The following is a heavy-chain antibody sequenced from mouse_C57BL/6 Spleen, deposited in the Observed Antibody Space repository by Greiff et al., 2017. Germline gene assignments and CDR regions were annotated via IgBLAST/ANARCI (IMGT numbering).Heavy chain of an antibody. J-gene: IGHJ2*01. CDR2: ISSGSSTI. D-gene: IGHD4-1*01. CDR1: GFTFSDYG. CDR3: ARGFNGDVGDYYFDY. V-gene: IGHV5-17*01. Sequence: EVQLQESGGGLVKPGGSLKLSCAASGFTFSDYGMHWVRQAPEKGLEWVAYISSGSSTIYYADTVKGRFTISRDNAKNTLFLQKNSLRSEDTAMYYCARGFNGDVGDYYFDYWGQGTTLTVSS.